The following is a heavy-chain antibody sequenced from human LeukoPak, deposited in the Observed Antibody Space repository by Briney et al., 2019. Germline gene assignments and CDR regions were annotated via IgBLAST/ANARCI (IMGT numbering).Heavy chain of an antibody. V-gene: IGHV1-18*04. CDR1: GYTFTNHR. Sequence: ASVKVSCKASGYTFTNHRITWVRQAPGQGLEWMGWISTYNANTNYAQKFQGRVTMTTDTSTSTAYMELRSLRSDDTAVYYCARVSGYDYGGWLDPWGQGTLVTVSS. D-gene: IGHD5-12*01. J-gene: IGHJ5*02. CDR2: ISTYNANT. CDR3: ARVSGYDYGGWLDP.